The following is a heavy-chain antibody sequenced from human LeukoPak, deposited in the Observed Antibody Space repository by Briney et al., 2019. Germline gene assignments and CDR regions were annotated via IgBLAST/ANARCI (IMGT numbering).Heavy chain of an antibody. J-gene: IGHJ4*02. CDR1: GFTFSSYS. CDR3: EKSRASSGVAPAGHDY. D-gene: IGHD6-13*01. CDR2: ISGSGGST. Sequence: GGSLRLSCAASGFTFSSYSMTWVRQAPGQGLEWVSSISGSGGSTYHADSVKGRFTISRDISKNTLYLQMNSLRAEDTAAYYCEKSRASSGVAPAGHDYWGQGTLVTVSS. V-gene: IGHV3-23*01.